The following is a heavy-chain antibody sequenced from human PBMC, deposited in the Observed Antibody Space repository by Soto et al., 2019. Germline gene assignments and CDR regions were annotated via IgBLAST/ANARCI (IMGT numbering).Heavy chain of an antibody. Sequence: QMQLVQSGAEVRKPGASVRVSCSPSGHPFLDFYVHWVRQAHGKGLEWLGWINPNTGATNYAQKFEGRVNVTRDMSINTAYMKLSRLTSDDTAVYYCARIHYYYDAGGTDYFWGPGTLVTVSS. CDR3: ARIHYYYDAGGTDYF. V-gene: IGHV1-2*02. D-gene: IGHD3-22*01. CDR1: GHPFLDFY. J-gene: IGHJ4*02. CDR2: INPNTGAT.